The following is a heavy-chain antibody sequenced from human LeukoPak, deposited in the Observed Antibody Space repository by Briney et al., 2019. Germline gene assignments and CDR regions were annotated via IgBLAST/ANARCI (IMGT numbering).Heavy chain of an antibody. J-gene: IGHJ4*02. D-gene: IGHD1-26*01. CDR3: AGDSGSYSRRFDY. V-gene: IGHV4-38-2*02. Sequence: SETLSLTCTVSGYSISSGYYWGWIRQPPGKGLEWIGYIYYSGSTNYNPSLKSRVTISVDTSKNQFSLKLSSVTAADTAVYFCAGDSGSYSRRFDYWGQGTLVTVSS. CDR2: IYYSGST. CDR1: GYSISSGYY.